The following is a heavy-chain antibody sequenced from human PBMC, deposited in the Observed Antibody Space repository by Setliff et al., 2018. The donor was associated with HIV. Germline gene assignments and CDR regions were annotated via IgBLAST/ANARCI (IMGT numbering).Heavy chain of an antibody. Sequence: ASVKVSCKASGYTFTSYGISWVRQAPGQGLEWMGWISAYNGNTNYAQKLQGRVTMTTDTSTSTAYMGLRSLRSDDTAVYYCARREATYYYMDVWGKGTTVTVSS. CDR1: GYTFTSYG. CDR3: ARREATYYYMDV. J-gene: IGHJ6*03. CDR2: ISAYNGNT. V-gene: IGHV1-18*01.